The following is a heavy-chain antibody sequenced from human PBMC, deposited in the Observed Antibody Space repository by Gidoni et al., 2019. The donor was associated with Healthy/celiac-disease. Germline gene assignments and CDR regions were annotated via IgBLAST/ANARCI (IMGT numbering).Heavy chain of an antibody. J-gene: IGHJ6*02. Sequence: EVQLVESGGGLVKPGGSLRLSCAASGFTFSSYSMNWVRQSTGKGLEWVSSISSRSSYIYYADSVKGRFTISRDNAKNLLYLQMNSLRAEERAVYYCARDKSVVVVPAALWDYYYYGMDVWGQGTTVTVSS. CDR3: ARDKSVVVVPAALWDYYYYGMDV. D-gene: IGHD2-2*01. V-gene: IGHV3-21*01. CDR1: GFTFSSYS. CDR2: ISSRSSYI.